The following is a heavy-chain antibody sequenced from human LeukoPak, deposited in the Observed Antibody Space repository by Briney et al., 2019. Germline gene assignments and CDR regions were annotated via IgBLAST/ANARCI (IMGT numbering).Heavy chain of an antibody. CDR1: GGSFSGYY. CDR3: ASEAGYYPY. V-gene: IGHV4-34*01. J-gene: IGHJ4*02. CDR2: INHSGST. Sequence: SETLSLTCAVYGGSFSGYYWSWIRQPPGKGLEWIGEINHSGSTNYNPSLKSRVTISVDTSKNQFSLKLSSVTAEDTAVYYCASEAGYYPYWGQGTLVTVSS. D-gene: IGHD3-22*01.